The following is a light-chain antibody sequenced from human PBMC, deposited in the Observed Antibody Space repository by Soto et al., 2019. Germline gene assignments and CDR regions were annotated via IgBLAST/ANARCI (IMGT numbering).Light chain of an antibody. CDR3: SSYTSSSTLV. CDR1: SSDVGAYNY. CDR2: EVT. Sequence: QSVLTQPASVSGSPGQSITISCTGTSSDVGAYNYVSWYQQHPGKAPKLMIYEVTDRPSGVSNRFSGSKSGNTASLTISGLQAEDEADYYCSSYTSSSTLVFGGGTKLPVL. J-gene: IGLJ3*02. V-gene: IGLV2-14*01.